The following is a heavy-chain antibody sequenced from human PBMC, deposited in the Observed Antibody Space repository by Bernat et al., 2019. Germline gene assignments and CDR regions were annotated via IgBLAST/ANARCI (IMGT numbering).Heavy chain of an antibody. D-gene: IGHD1-7*01. V-gene: IGHV3-7*01. CDR2: INEDGSAR. J-gene: IGHJ4*02. CDR3: AREQGKYSWNYGVGY. CDR1: GIPFRSRW. Sequence: EVQLVESGGGLVQPGGSLRLSCAASGIPFRSRWMSWVRQGPGMGPEWVANINEDGSARSYVDSVKGRFTISRDNSKNTLYLQMNSLRAEDTAVYYCAREQGKYSWNYGVGYWGQGTLVTVSS.